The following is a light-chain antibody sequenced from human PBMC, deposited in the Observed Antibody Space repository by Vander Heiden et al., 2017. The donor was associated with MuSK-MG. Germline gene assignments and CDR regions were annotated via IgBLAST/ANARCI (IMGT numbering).Light chain of an antibody. CDR2: KAS. V-gene: IGKV1-5*03. CDR1: QSIDNW. J-gene: IGKJ1*01. CDR3: QQYRSFSPWA. Sequence: GDRVIITCRASQSIDNWLAWYQQKPGKAPKLLIHKASTLQSGVPSRFSGNASGTEFTLTISSRQPDDFATYYCQQYRSFSPWAFGQGTKVEIK.